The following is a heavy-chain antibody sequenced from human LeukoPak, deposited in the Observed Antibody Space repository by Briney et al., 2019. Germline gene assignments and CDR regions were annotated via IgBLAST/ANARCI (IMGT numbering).Heavy chain of an antibody. CDR2: IYYSGCT. J-gene: IGHJ4*02. V-gene: IGHV4-39*01. Sequence: SETLSLTCTVCGGSISSSSYYWGWIRQPPGKGLEWIGSIYYSGCTYYNPSLKRRVTISVDTSKNQFSLKLSSVTAADTAVYYCASGYSYGTKPYDYWGQGTLVTVSS. CDR3: ASGYSYGTKPYDY. CDR1: GGSISSSSYY. D-gene: IGHD5-18*01.